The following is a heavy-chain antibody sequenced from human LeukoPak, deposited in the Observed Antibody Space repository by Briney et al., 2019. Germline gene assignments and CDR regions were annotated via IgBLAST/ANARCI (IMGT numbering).Heavy chain of an antibody. Sequence: GGSLRLSCAASGFAFSRYSMNWVRQAPGKGLEWVSSISYSGPHMFYADSVRGRFTISRDNAENPLFLQMNSLRAEDTAVYFCASNDYRDEGIDSWGQGTLVTVSS. CDR2: ISYSGPHM. V-gene: IGHV3-21*01. CDR3: ASNDYRDEGIDS. D-gene: IGHD4-17*01. CDR1: GFAFSRYS. J-gene: IGHJ4*02.